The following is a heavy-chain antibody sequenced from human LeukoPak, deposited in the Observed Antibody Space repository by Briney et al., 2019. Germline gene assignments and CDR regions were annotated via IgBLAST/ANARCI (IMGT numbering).Heavy chain of an antibody. CDR3: ARVEGDYTPNRFDP. V-gene: IGHV1-46*01. Sequence: ASVKVSCKASGYSFTSNYIHWVRQAPGQGLEWMGMIYPRDGSTSYAQKFQGRVTVTRDTSTSTVHMELSGLRSEDTAVYYCARVEGDYTPNRFDPWGQGTLVTVSS. D-gene: IGHD4-11*01. CDR2: IYPRDGST. CDR1: GYSFTSNY. J-gene: IGHJ5*02.